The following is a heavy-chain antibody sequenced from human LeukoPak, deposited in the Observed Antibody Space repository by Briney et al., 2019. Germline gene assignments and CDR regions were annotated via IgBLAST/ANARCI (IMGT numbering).Heavy chain of an antibody. CDR2: ISYDGSNK. CDR1: GFTFSSYA. D-gene: IGHD5-18*01. CDR3: ATRHEYSYPY. J-gene: IGHJ4*02. V-gene: IGHV3-30*15. Sequence: GGSLRLSCAASGFTFSSYAMHWVRQAPGKGLEWVAVISYDGSNKYYADSVKGRFTISRDNSKNTVYLQMGSLRTEDMAVYYCATRHEYSYPYWGQGTLVTVSS.